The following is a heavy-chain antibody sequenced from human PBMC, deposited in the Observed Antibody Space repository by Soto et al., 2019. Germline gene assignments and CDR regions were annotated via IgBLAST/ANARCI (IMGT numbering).Heavy chain of an antibody. CDR2: ISYDGSNK. V-gene: IGHV3-30*18. J-gene: IGHJ4*02. CDR1: GFTFSSYG. CDR3: AKDARFWSGYYTTYFDY. Sequence: LRLSCASSGFTFSSYGMHWVRQAPGKGLEWVAVISYDGSNKYYADSVKGRFTISRDNSKNTLYLQMNSLRAEDTAVYYCAKDARFWSGYYTTYFDYWGQGTLVTVSS. D-gene: IGHD3-3*01.